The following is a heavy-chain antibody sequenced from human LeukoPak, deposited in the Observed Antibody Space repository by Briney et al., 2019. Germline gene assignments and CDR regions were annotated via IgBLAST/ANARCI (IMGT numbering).Heavy chain of an antibody. D-gene: IGHD3-10*01. J-gene: IGHJ6*03. CDR2: IYTSGST. CDR1: WGSISSRN. Sequence: SETLSLTCAVSWGSISSRNRRSWIRQPAGKGLEGIGRIYTSGSTNYNPSLKSRVTMSVDTSKNQFFLKLSSVTAADTAVYYCARDSVLLWFGDTYYYMDVWGKGTTVTISS. V-gene: IGHV4-4*07. CDR3: ARDSVLLWFGDTYYYMDV.